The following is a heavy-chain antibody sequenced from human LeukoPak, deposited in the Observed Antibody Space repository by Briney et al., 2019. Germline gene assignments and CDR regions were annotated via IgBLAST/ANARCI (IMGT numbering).Heavy chain of an antibody. J-gene: IGHJ4*02. CDR3: AKDRRWLQLSPCYFDY. Sequence: GGSLRLSCAASGFTFSSYAMSWVRQAPGKGLERVSAISGSGGSTYYADSVKGRFTISRDNSKNTLYLQMNSLRAEDTAVYYCAKDRRWLQLSPCYFDYWGQGTLVTVSS. V-gene: IGHV3-23*01. D-gene: IGHD5-24*01. CDR2: ISGSGGST. CDR1: GFTFSSYA.